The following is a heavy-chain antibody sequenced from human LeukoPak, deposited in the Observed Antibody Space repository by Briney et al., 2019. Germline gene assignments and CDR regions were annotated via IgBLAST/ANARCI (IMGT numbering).Heavy chain of an antibody. Sequence: SQTLSLTCTVSGGSIGSGSYYWGWIRQPAGKALEWIGRIYTSGRINYNPSLKSRVTISVDTSKNQFSLKLSSVTAADTAVYYCVASHSSSWPFDYWGQGTLVTVSS. J-gene: IGHJ4*02. V-gene: IGHV4-61*02. D-gene: IGHD6-13*01. CDR2: IYTSGRI. CDR1: GGSIGSGSYY. CDR3: VASHSSSWPFDY.